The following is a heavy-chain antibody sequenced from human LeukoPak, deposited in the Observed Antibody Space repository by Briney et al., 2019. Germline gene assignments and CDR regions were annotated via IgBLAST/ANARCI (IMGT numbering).Heavy chain of an antibody. Sequence: GASVKVSCQVYGDTLSELSMHWVRQAPGKGLGWMGGFDPEEGATIYAQRFQGRVTMSEDTITHTAYMHLSSLRSEDTAVYYCAIDGRQEYSGSFSYWGQGTLVTVSS. D-gene: IGHD1-26*01. CDR1: GDTLSELS. CDR2: FDPEEGAT. J-gene: IGHJ4*02. CDR3: AIDGRQEYSGSFSY. V-gene: IGHV1-24*01.